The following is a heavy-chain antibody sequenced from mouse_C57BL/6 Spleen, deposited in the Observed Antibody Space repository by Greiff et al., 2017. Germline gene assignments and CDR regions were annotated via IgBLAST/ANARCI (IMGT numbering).Heavy chain of an antibody. V-gene: IGHV1-76*01. CDR3: AISRGYGSSNGAMDY. CDR2: IYPGSGNT. CDR1: GYTFTDYY. Sequence: QVQLQPSGAELVRPGASVKLSCKASGYTFTDYYINWVKQRPGQGLEWIARIYPGSGNTYYNEKFKGKATLTAEKSSSTAYMQLSSLTSEDSAVYFCAISRGYGSSNGAMDYWGQGTSVTVSS. J-gene: IGHJ4*01. D-gene: IGHD1-1*01.